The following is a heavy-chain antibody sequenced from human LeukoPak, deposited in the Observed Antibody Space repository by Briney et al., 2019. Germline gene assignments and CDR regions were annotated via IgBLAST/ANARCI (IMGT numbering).Heavy chain of an antibody. V-gene: IGHV1-18*01. CDR1: GYTFTSYG. Sequence: ASVKVSCKASGYTFTSYGISWVRQAPGQGLEWMGWISAYNGNTNYAQKLQGRVTMTTDTSTSTAYMELRSLRSDDTAVYYCARERGQDYECWFDPWGQGTLVTVSS. J-gene: IGHJ5*02. D-gene: IGHD4-17*01. CDR3: ARERGQDYECWFDP. CDR2: ISAYNGNT.